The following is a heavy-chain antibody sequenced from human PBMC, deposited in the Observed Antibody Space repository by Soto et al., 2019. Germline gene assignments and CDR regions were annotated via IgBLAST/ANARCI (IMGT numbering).Heavy chain of an antibody. Sequence: QVQLVESGGGVVQPGRSLRLSCAASGFTFSSYAMHWVRQAPGKGLEWVAVISYDGSNKYYADSVKGRFTISRDNSKNTLYLQMNSLRAEDTAVYYCARGYCSSTSCKGVHYYYYGMDVWGQVTTVTVSS. CDR3: ARGYCSSTSCKGVHYYYYGMDV. CDR2: ISYDGSNK. J-gene: IGHJ6*02. CDR1: GFTFSSYA. D-gene: IGHD2-2*01. V-gene: IGHV3-30-3*01.